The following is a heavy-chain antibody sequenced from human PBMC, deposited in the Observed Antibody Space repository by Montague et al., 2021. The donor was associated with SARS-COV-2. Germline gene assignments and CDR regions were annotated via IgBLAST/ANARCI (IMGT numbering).Heavy chain of an antibody. CDR3: ARGLRIAAAGTGSGYYYGMDV. CDR1: GFTVSSNN. Sequence: SLRLSCAASGFTVSSNNMSWVRQAPGKVLEWVPVINSGGSTYYADSVKGRFTISRHNSKNTLYLQMNSLRAEDTAVYYCARGLRIAAAGTGSGYYYGMDVWGQGTTVTVS. V-gene: IGHV3-53*04. CDR2: INSGGST. J-gene: IGHJ6*02. D-gene: IGHD6-13*01.